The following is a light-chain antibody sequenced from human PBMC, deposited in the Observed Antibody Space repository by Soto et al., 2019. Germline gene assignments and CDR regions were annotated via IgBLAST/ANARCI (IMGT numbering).Light chain of an antibody. CDR2: GAS. CDR1: QSVISSY. J-gene: IGKJ2*01. V-gene: IGKV3-20*01. Sequence: ENVLTQSPGTLSLSPGERATLSCRASQSVISSYLTWYQQKPGQAPRLLIYGASSRATDIPDRFSGSGSGTDFTLTISRLEAEDVAVYYCQQYDSSPVTFGQGTKLEIK. CDR3: QQYDSSPVT.